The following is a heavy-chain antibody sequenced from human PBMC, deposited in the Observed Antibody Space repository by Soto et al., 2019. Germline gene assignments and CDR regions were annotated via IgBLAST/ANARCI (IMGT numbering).Heavy chain of an antibody. CDR2: IGSITRNI. Sequence: EVQLVESGGGLVQLGGSLRLSCAASGFTFSNYGMNWVRQAPGKGPEWVAYIGSITRNINYANSVKGRFTISRDKAKNSLYLQMNSLRDEDTAVYYCARGGAARPDYWGLGTLVTVSS. V-gene: IGHV3-48*02. CDR1: GFTFSNYG. CDR3: ARGGAARPDY. D-gene: IGHD6-6*01. J-gene: IGHJ4*02.